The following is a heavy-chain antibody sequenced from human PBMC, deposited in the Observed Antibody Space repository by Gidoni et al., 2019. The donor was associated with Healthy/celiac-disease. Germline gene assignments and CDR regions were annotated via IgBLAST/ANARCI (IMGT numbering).Heavy chain of an antibody. CDR2: IKQDGIEK. J-gene: IGHJ1*01. CDR3: APHKDLTEYFQH. V-gene: IGHV3-7*01. CDR1: GFTFSSYW. Sequence: EVQLVESGGGLVQPGESLRLSCAASGFTFSSYWMSWVRQAPGKGLEWVANIKQDGIEKYYVDSVKGRFTISRDNAKNSVYLQMNSLRAEDTAVYYCAPHKDLTEYFQHWGQGTLLAVSS.